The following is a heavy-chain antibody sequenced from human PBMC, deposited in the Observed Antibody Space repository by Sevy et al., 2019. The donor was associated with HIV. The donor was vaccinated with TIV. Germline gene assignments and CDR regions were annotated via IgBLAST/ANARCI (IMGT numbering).Heavy chain of an antibody. CDR2: SRKKANSYST. J-gene: IGHJ4*02. D-gene: IGHD6-13*01. CDR3: VRLSYTSSWNFDY. Sequence: GGSLRLSCAASGFTSSDHYMDWVRQAPGKGLEWVGRSRKKANSYSTEYAASVKGRFTISSDDSKNSLYLHMNSLKTEDTAVYYCVRLSYTSSWNFDYWGQGTLVTVSS. V-gene: IGHV3-72*01. CDR1: GFTSSDHY.